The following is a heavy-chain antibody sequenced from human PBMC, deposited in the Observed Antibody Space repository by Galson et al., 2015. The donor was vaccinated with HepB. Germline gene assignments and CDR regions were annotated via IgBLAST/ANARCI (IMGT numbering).Heavy chain of an antibody. V-gene: IGHV6-1*01. J-gene: IGHJ6*03. CDR1: GDSVSSNSAA. CDR3: ARVVVIAGTYYYYMDV. CDR2: TYYRSKWYN. D-gene: IGHD2-21*01. Sequence: CAISGDSVSSNSAAWNWIRQSPSRGLEWLGRTYYRSKWYNDYAVSVKSRITINPDTSKNQFSLQLNSVTPEDTAVYYCARVVVIAGTYYYYMDVRDKGTTVTVSS.